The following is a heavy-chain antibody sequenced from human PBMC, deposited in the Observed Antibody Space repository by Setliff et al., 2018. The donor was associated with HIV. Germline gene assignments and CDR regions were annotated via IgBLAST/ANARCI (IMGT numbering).Heavy chain of an antibody. D-gene: IGHD3-16*01. CDR3: ARFHGSYDVGGFDI. Sequence: PGESLKISCKGSGYSFITYWIGWVRQRPGKGLEWVGIMNPDGSNTRYSPSFQGQVTISVDESISTAYLQWSSLKASDTAFYYCARFHGSYDVGGFDIWGQGTKVTVSS. CDR1: GYSFITYW. CDR2: MNPDGSNT. J-gene: IGHJ3*02. V-gene: IGHV5-51*01.